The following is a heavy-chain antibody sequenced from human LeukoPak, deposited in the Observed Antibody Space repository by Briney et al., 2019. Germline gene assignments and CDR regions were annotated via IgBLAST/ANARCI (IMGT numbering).Heavy chain of an antibody. CDR2: INSDGSGT. Sequence: PGGSLRLSCAASEFTFSNYWIHWVRQAPGKGLVWVSRINSDGSGTNYADSVKGRFTISRNNAKNSLYLQMNSLRAEDTAVYFCARDGWGSGYYPNWFDSWGQGTLVTVSS. CDR3: ARDGWGSGYYPNWFDS. CDR1: EFTFSNYW. V-gene: IGHV3-74*01. D-gene: IGHD3-22*01. J-gene: IGHJ5*01.